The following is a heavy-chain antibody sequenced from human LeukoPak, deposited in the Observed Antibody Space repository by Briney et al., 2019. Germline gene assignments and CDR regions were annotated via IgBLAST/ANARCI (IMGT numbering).Heavy chain of an antibody. J-gene: IGHJ4*02. CDR3: AREDSTNAYRPLDY. D-gene: IGHD2-8*01. CDR1: EFSFSSYS. CDR2: ISGSSKVV. V-gene: IGHV3-48*04. Sequence: PGGSLRLSCAASEFSFSSYSMNWVRQAPGKGLEWLSYISGSSKVVHIADSVKGRFTISRDNAKNSLYLQMTSPRAEDTALYFCAREDSTNAYRPLDYWGQGTLVTVSS.